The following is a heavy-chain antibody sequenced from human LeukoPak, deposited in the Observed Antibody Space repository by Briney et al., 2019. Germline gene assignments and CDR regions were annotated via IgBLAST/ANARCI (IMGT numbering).Heavy chain of an antibody. CDR2: IKEDGSQK. V-gene: IGHV3-7*01. CDR3: ARDRVRNTLDF. J-gene: IGHJ4*02. D-gene: IGHD1-14*01. Sequence: GGSLRLSCALSGFIFSDHGLSWVRPAPGKGLDWVANIKEDGSQKGCVDSARGRFTLSRDNDKNSLHLQMNSLRAEDTAVYYCARDRVRNTLDFWGQGILVTVSS. CDR1: GFIFSDHG.